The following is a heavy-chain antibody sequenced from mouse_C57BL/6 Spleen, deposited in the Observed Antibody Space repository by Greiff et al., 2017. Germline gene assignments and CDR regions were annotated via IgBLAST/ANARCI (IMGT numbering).Heavy chain of an antibody. CDR2: IDPETGGT. CDR1: GYTFTDYE. V-gene: IGHV1-15*01. J-gene: IGHJ2*01. D-gene: IGHD1-1*01. CDR3: TRRYYGIDY. Sequence: QVQLQQSGAELVRPGASVTLSCKASGYTFTDYEMHWVKQTPVHGLEWIGAIDPETGGTAYNQKFKGKAILTADKSSSTAYMGLRSLTSEDSDVYYSTRRYYGIDYWGQGTTLTVSS.